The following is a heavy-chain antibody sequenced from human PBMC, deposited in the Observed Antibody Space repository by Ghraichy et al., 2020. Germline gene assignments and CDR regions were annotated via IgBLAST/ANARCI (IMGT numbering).Heavy chain of an antibody. CDR2: IYYSGST. J-gene: IGHJ4*02. CDR3: AGGYSYGTDY. V-gene: IGHV4-59*01. Sequence: SETLSLTCTVSGDSISSYYWSWIRQPPGKGLEWIGYIYYSGSTNYNPSLKSRVTISVDTSKNQFSLKLSSVTAADTAVYYCAGGYSYGTDYWGQGTLVTVSS. D-gene: IGHD5-18*01. CDR1: GDSISSYY.